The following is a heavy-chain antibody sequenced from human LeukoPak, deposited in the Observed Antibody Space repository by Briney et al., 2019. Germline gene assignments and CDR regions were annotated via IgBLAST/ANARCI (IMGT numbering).Heavy chain of an antibody. CDR3: ARGGDRRDGYNYSLDY. CDR2: MNPNSGNT. Sequence: GASVKVSCKASGYSFTSYDINWVRQATGQGLEWMGWMNPNSGNTAYAQTFQGRVTMTRDTSISTAYMELSRLRSDDTAVYYCARGGDRRDGYNYSLDYWGQGTLVTVSS. V-gene: IGHV1-8*01. D-gene: IGHD5-24*01. CDR1: GYSFTSYD. J-gene: IGHJ4*02.